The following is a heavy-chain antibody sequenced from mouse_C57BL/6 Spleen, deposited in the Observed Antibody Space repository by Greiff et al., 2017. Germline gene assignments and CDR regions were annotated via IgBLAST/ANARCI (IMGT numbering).Heavy chain of an antibody. CDR3: RRENGNHLFAY. Sequence: QVQLQQSGAELMKPGASVKLSCKATGYTFTGYWIEWVKQRPGHGLEWIGEILPGSGSSNYNEKFKGKATFTADTSSNTAYMKLSSLTTEDAAIYYCRRENGNHLFAYWGQGTLVTVSA. V-gene: IGHV1-9*01. CDR1: GYTFTGYW. D-gene: IGHD2-1*01. J-gene: IGHJ3*01. CDR2: ILPGSGSS.